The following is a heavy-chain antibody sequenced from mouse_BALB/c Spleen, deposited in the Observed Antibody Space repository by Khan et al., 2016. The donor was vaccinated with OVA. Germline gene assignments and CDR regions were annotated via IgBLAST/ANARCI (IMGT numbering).Heavy chain of an antibody. CDR3: TRSGYGSFAY. CDR2: INPSNGGS. CDR1: GYTFSSYY. V-gene: IGHV1S81*02. Sequence: QVQLQQSGAELVKTGASVKLSCKASGYTFSSYYLYWVKQRPGQGLEWIGEINPSNGGSNFNEKFKSKATLTVDKSSYTSYMQLSSLTSEDSAVDYCTRSGYGSFAYWGQGTLVTVSA. J-gene: IGHJ3*01. D-gene: IGHD2-2*01.